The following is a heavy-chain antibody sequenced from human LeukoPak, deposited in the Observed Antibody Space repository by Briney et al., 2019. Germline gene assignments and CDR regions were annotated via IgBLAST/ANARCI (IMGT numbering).Heavy chain of an antibody. V-gene: IGHV4-61*02. J-gene: IGHJ6*03. CDR2: IYTSGST. Sequence: SETLSLTCTVSGGSISSGSYYWSWIRQPAGKGLEWIGRIYTSGSTNYNPSLKSRVTISVDTSKNQFSLKLSSVTAADTAVYYCARHVGANTRLLYGHYYSYYMDVWGKGTTVTVSS. D-gene: IGHD2-2*02. CDR1: GGSISSGSYY. CDR3: ARHVGANTRLLYGHYYSYYMDV.